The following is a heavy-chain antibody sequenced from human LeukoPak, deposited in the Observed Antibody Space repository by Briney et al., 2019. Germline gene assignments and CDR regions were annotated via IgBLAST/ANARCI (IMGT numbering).Heavy chain of an antibody. J-gene: IGHJ3*02. CDR1: GGSISSYY. V-gene: IGHV4-59*12. CDR3: ASKTRCSSSWCGMGTPIDAFDI. CDR2: INHNGST. Sequence: SETLSLTCTVSGGSISSYYWSWIRQPPGKGLEWIGEINHNGSTNYHSSLKSRVTILVDTSKNQFSLKLSSVTAADTAVYYCASKTRCSSSWCGMGTPIDAFDIWGQGTMVTVSS. D-gene: IGHD6-13*01.